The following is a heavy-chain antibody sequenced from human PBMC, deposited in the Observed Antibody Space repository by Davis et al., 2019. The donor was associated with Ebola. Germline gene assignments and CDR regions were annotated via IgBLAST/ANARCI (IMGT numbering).Heavy chain of an antibody. Sequence: AASVKVSCKASRNIFITYYIHWVRQAPGQGLEWMGVLNPSGGGTTYAQKFQGRVTMTRDASTSTVYMELSSLRSEDTAVYFCARDPGNYYYGSGSLDHWGQGTLVTVSS. CDR2: LNPSGGGT. D-gene: IGHD3-10*01. V-gene: IGHV1-46*01. J-gene: IGHJ4*02. CDR3: ARDPGNYYYGSGSLDH. CDR1: RNIFITYY.